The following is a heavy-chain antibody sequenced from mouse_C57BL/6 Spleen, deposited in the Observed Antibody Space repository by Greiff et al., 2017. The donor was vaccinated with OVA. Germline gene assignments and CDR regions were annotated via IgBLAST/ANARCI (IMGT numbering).Heavy chain of an antibody. CDR1: GFTFTDYY. CDR2: IRNKANGYTT. V-gene: IGHV7-3*01. J-gene: IGHJ2*01. D-gene: IGHD2-4*01. CDR3: ARYGGDYDGVDY. Sequence: EVQGVESGGGLVQPGGSLSLSCAASGFTFTDYYMSWVRQPPGKALEWLGFIRNKANGYTTEYSASVKGRFTISRDNSQSILYLQMNALRAEDSATYYCARYGGDYDGVDYWGQGTTLTVSS.